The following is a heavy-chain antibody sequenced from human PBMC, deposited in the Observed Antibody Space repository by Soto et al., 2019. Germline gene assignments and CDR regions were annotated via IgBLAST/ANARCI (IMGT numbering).Heavy chain of an antibody. Sequence: GALRLSCVASGFTFSDHYIDWVRQAPGKGLEWVGRSRKKLGFYTREYAASVRGRFTISRDDSKNSMYLEMNSLKREDTAVYYCEQTDYFDDFDIWGQGTMVTVSS. V-gene: IGHV3-72*01. CDR1: GFTFSDHY. CDR2: SRKKLGFYTR. J-gene: IGHJ3*02. D-gene: IGHD4-17*01. CDR3: EQTDYFDDFDI.